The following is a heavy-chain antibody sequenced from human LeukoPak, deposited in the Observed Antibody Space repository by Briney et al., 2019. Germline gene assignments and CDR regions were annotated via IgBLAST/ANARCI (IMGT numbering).Heavy chain of an antibody. Sequence: SETLSLTCTVSGGSISSSSYYWGWIRQPPGKGLEWIGSIYYSGSTYYNPSLKSRVTISVDTSKNQFSLKLSSVTAADTAVYYCAREFGRGITAAGTDCWGQGTLVTVSS. J-gene: IGHJ4*02. CDR3: AREFGRGITAAGTDC. V-gene: IGHV4-39*07. D-gene: IGHD6-13*01. CDR1: GGSISSSSYY. CDR2: IYYSGST.